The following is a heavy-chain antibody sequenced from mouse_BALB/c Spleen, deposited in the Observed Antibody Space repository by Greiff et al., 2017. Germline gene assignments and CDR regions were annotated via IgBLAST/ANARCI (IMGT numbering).Heavy chain of an antibody. V-gene: IGHV1-87*01. Sequence: VQLQQSGAELARPGASVKLSCKASGYTFTSYWMQWVKQRPGQGLEWIGAIYPGDGDTRYTQKFKGKATLTADKSSSTAYMQLSSLASEDSAVYYCARAPYGSSYLDYWGQGTSVTVSS. CDR1: GYTFTSYW. CDR3: ARAPYGSSYLDY. D-gene: IGHD1-1*01. CDR2: IYPGDGDT. J-gene: IGHJ4*01.